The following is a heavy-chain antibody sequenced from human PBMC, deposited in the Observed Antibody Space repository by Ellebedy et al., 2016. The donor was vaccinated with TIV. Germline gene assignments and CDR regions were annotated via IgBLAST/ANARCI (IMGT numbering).Heavy chain of an antibody. CDR3: AKKGAVTGTVGHRYFDL. D-gene: IGHD6-19*01. CDR2: ISYDGRNG. CDR1: GFTFSGHS. J-gene: IGHJ2*01. V-gene: IGHV3-30-3*02. Sequence: GESLKISCAASGFTFSGHSMHWVRQVPGKGLQWVALISYDGRNGWYADSVKGRFTISRDNSKNTVYLQMNSLRAEDTAVYYCAKKGAVTGTVGHRYFDLWGRGTLVTVSS.